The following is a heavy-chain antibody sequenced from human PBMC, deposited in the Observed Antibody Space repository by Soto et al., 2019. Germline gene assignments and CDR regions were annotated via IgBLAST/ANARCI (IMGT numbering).Heavy chain of an antibody. CDR2: IYYSGST. V-gene: IGHV4-30-4*01. CDR1: GGSISSGDYY. CDR3: ARDLGYYDILTGYYRGGMDV. Sequence: SETLSLTCTVSGGSISSGDYYWSWIRQPPGKGLEWIGYIYYSGSTYYNPSLKSRVTISVDTSKNQFSLKLSSGTAADTAVYYCARDLGYYDILTGYYRGGMDVWGQGTTVTVSS. J-gene: IGHJ6*02. D-gene: IGHD3-9*01.